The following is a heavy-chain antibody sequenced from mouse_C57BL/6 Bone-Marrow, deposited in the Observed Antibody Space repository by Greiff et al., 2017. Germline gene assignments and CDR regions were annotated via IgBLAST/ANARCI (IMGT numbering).Heavy chain of an antibody. Sequence: QVQLQQSGAELARPGASVKMSCKASGYTFTSYTMHWVKQRPGQGLEWIGYITPSSGYTKYNQKFKDKATLSADKSSSTAYMQMSSLTSEDYADYYCARGRLRRVLDDWGKGTTLTVSS. V-gene: IGHV1-4*01. CDR2: ITPSSGYT. J-gene: IGHJ2*01. CDR3: ARGRLRRVLDD. CDR1: GYTFTSYT. D-gene: IGHD2-4*01.